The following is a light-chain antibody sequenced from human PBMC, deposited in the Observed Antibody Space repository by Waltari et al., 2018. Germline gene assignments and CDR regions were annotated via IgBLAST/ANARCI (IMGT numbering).Light chain of an antibody. J-gene: IGKJ2*01. CDR1: QSISST. CDR3: QQYNTWPYT. V-gene: IGKV3-15*01. CDR2: GAS. Sequence: EIVMTQSPATLSVSPGERATLSCRASQSISSTLDWYQQRPGQAPRLLIYGASTRVTGIPARFSGSGSGTEFTLTISSLQSEDFAAYYCQQYNTWPYTFGQGTKLAI.